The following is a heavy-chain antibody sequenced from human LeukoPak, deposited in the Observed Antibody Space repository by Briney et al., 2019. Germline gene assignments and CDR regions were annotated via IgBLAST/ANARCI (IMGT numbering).Heavy chain of an antibody. D-gene: IGHD3-9*01. V-gene: IGHV4-39*01. CDR1: GGSITSNSHH. J-gene: IGHJ4*02. CDR3: ARRGDILTDYAFDY. Sequence: SETLSLTCTVSGGSITSNSHHWDWIRQAPGKGLEWIGNIYYSGTTSYNPSLQSRVSISVDTSKNQFSLRLSSVTAADTAVYYCARRGDILTDYAFDYRGQGTLVTVSS. CDR2: IYYSGTT.